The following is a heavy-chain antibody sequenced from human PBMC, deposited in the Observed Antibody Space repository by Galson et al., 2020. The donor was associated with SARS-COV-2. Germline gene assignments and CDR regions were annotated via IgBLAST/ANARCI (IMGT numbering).Heavy chain of an antibody. D-gene: IGHD6-6*01. Sequence: GESLKISCAASVFTFSSYAMSWVRHSPGKLLHSVSALTGSCGTTSYADSVKGRFTISRDNSKNTLYLQMNSLRAEDTAVYYCAKDVIAARPLPNYYYYYGMDVWGQGTTVTVSS. CDR2: LTGSCGTT. CDR1: VFTFSSYA. CDR3: AKDVIAARPLPNYYYYYGMDV. J-gene: IGHJ6*02. V-gene: IGHV3-23*01.